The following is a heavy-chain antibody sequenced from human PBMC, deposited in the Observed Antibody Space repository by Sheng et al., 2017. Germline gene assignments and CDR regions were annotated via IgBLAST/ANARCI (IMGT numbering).Heavy chain of an antibody. Sequence: QVQLQESGPGLVKPSETLSLTCAVSGYSISSDYHWGWIRQPPGKGLDWIGSIYHSGSTYYNPSLKSRVTISVDTSKNQFSLKLSSVTAADTAVYYCARVGPNRELDYWGQGNPGHRLL. V-gene: IGHV4-38-2*01. D-gene: IGHD1-26*01. J-gene: IGHJ4*02. CDR2: IYHSGST. CDR3: ARVGPNRELDY. CDR1: GYSISSDYH.